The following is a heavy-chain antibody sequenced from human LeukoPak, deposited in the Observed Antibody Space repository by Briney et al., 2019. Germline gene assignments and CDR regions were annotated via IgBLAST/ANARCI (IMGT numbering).Heavy chain of an antibody. CDR1: GLTFRTYA. D-gene: IGHD5-18*01. CDR3: AKLSTSMVISTPPIDG. Sequence: GGSLTLSCAASGLTFRTYAMRWARHAPGKGPGCVSSISCSGSSTYYADSVKSRFTMSRDNSKNTLFLQMNSLRAEDAAIYYCAKLSTSMVISTPPIDGWGEGTLVTVP. V-gene: IGHV3-23*01. CDR2: ISCSGSST. J-gene: IGHJ4*02.